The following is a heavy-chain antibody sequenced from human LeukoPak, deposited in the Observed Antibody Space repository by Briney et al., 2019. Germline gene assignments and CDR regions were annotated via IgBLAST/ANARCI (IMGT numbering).Heavy chain of an antibody. D-gene: IGHD5-18*01. J-gene: IGHJ4*02. CDR3: ARQGDGGYSFGNFDS. CDR2: IYYSGST. Sequence: SETLSLTCTVSGGSISSSSYYWGWIRQPPGNGLGWIGSIYYSGSTYYNPSLKSRVTISVDTSKNQFSLKLSSVTAADTAVYYCARQGDGGYSFGNFDSWGQGTLVTVSS. CDR1: GGSISSSSYY. V-gene: IGHV4-39*01.